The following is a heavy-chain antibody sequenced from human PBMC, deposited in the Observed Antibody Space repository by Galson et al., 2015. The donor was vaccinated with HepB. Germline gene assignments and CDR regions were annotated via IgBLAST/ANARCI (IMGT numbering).Heavy chain of an antibody. CDR1: GFSFTGYW. Sequence: SLRLSCAASGFSFTGYWMTWVRQAPGKGLEWVANVDGDGSQTHYVDSVKGRFTISRDNAKSSLFLQMNSLRAEDTALYYCAKYGYDSAIDHWGQGILVTVSS. CDR2: VDGDGSQT. CDR3: AKYGYDSAIDH. V-gene: IGHV3-7*01. J-gene: IGHJ4*02. D-gene: IGHD6-19*01.